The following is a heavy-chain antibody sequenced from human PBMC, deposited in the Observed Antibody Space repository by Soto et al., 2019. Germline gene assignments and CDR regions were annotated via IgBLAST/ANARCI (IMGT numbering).Heavy chain of an antibody. D-gene: IGHD1-26*01. CDR2: IHPSGST. CDR1: GASISSGIYY. Sequence: QVQLQESGPGLVKPSQTLSLTCTVSGASISSGIYYWNWVRQLPGKGLEWIGCIHPSGSTHYNPSLGSRISISMDTSGNQFSLQLSFVTAADTADYYCARGQDAAKVGFWGQGTLVTVSS. J-gene: IGHJ1*01. CDR3: ARGQDAAKVGF. V-gene: IGHV4-31*03.